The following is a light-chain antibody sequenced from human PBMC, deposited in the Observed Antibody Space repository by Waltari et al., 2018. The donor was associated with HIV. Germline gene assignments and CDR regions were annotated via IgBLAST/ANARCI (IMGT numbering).Light chain of an antibody. V-gene: IGLV3-21*02. CDR1: NIGRKS. CDR3: QVWYSSSDHFYV. CDR2: DDS. Sequence: SYVLTQPPSVSVAPRQTARITCGGNNIGRKSVHWYQQKPGQAPVLVINDDSDRPSGSPERFSCSNSGNTATLTISRVEAGDEADYYCQVWYSSSDHFYVFGTGTKVTVL. J-gene: IGLJ1*01.